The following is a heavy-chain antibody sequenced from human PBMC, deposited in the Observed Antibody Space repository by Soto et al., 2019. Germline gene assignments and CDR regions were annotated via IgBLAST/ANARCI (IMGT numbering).Heavy chain of an antibody. V-gene: IGHV4-4*02. J-gene: IGHJ6*03. CDR3: ANTRGLGLMDA. CDR1: GGSISSRNR. Sequence: QVHLLESGPGLVEPSGTLSLTCTVSGGSISSRNRWSWVRQSPGKGLEWIGEVSHSGSTNSNPSLKGRVTSSLDKSNNQFSLNLESMTAAYAAVYFCANTRGLGLMDAWGKGTTVVVSS. D-gene: IGHD2-2*01. CDR2: VSHSGST.